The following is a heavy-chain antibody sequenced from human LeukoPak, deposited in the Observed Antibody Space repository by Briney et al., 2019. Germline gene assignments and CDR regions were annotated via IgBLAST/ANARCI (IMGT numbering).Heavy chain of an antibody. V-gene: IGHV3-15*01. J-gene: IGHJ4*02. CDR2: IRSKTDGGTT. D-gene: IGHD6-19*01. CDR1: GFTFSNAG. Sequence: GGSLRLSCAASGFTFSNAGMSWVRQAPGKGLEWVGRIRSKTDGGTTGYAAPVRGRSTISRDDSQTTVYLQMNSLKTEDTAVYFCSTDPHISVAGARHFDHWGQGTLVTVSS. CDR3: STDPHISVAGARHFDH.